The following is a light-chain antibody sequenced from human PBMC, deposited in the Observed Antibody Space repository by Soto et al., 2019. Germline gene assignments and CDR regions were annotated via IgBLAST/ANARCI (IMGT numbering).Light chain of an antibody. CDR3: QQYNSYYRT. J-gene: IGKJ1*01. CDR1: QSISGW. V-gene: IGKV1-5*01. CDR2: DAS. Sequence: DIQMTQSPSTLSASVGDRVTITCRASQSISGWLAWYQQKPGKAPKLLISDASSLESGVPSRFSGSGSGTEFTLTINSLQPEYSETYFSQQYNSYYRTFVDATKGDI.